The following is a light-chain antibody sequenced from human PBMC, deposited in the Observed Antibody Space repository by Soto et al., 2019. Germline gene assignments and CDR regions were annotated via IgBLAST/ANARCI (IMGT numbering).Light chain of an antibody. CDR2: GNS. V-gene: IGLV1-40*01. CDR3: QSYDSSLSGYV. CDR1: SSNIGAGYD. J-gene: IGLJ1*01. Sequence: QSVLTQPPSLSGAPGQRVTISCTGSSSNIGAGYDVHWYQQLPGTAPKLLIYGNSNRPSGVPDRFSGSKSGTSASLAITGLQAEDEADYYCQSYDSSLSGYVFGTGTKLT.